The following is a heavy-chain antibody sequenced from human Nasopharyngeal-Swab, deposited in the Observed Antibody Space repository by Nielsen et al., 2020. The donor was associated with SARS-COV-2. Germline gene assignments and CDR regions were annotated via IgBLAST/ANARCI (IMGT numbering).Heavy chain of an antibody. D-gene: IGHD1-20*01. CDR2: IYSGGST. J-gene: IGHJ6*02. CDR3: ARDGGYSWNYYYYHGMDV. V-gene: IGHV3-53*01. Sequence: WIRQPPGQGLVWVSVIYSGGSTYYADSVKGRFTISRDNSKNTLYLQMNSLRAEDTAVYYCARDGGYSWNYYYYHGMDVWGQGTTVTVSS.